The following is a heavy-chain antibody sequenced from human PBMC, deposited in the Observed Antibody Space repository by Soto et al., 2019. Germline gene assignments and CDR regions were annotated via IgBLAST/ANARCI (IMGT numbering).Heavy chain of an antibody. CDR2: INPRDGTT. Sequence: QVQLVQSGAEVKKSGASVKVSCKASGYTFISYSMYWVRQAPGQGLEWMGIINPRDGTTIYAKNLQGRVTITRDTSTRTVYMELSSLRSEDTAVYYCARGGGNLDYWGQGTLVTVSS. V-gene: IGHV1-46*04. CDR1: GYTFISYS. CDR3: ARGGGNLDY. J-gene: IGHJ4*02. D-gene: IGHD1-1*01.